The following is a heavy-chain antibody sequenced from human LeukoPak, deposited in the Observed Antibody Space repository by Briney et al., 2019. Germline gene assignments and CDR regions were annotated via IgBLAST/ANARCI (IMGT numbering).Heavy chain of an antibody. CDR3: ARAGRYSSTWEVY. V-gene: IGHV3-74*01. CDR2: INSDGSST. D-gene: IGHD6-13*01. Sequence: GGSLRLSCAASGFTFSTYWMHWVRQVPGKGLMWVSRINSDGSSTSYADSVKGRFTISRDNAKNTLYLQMNSLRAEDTAAYYCARAGRYSSTWEVYWGQGTLVTVSS. CDR1: GFTFSTYW. J-gene: IGHJ4*02.